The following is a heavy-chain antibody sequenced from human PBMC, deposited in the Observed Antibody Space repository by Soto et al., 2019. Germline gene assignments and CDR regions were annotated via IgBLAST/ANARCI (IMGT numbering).Heavy chain of an antibody. V-gene: IGHV4-61*01. CDR2: IYYNGST. CDR1: GGSVSSGSYY. J-gene: IGHJ6*02. D-gene: IGHD6-13*01. CDR3: ARDPFGLHSSSWYRWSV. Sequence: SETLSLTCTVSGGSVSSGSYYWSWIRQPPGKGLEWIGYIYYNGSTNYNPSLKSRVTISVDTSKNQFSLKLSSVTAADTAVYYCARDPFGLHSSSWYRWSVWGQGTTVTVSS.